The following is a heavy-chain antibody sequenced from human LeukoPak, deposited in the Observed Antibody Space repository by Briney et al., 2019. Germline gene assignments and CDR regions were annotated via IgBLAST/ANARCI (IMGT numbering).Heavy chain of an antibody. CDR1: GGSISSGSYY. V-gene: IGHV4-61*02. D-gene: IGHD3-10*01. CDR3: AREITMVGGVKLISPATFDY. Sequence: SETVSLTCTVSGGSISSGSYYWSWNPPPAGKGLEWIGRIYTSGSTNYNPSLKITITISVDTTKYQFSLNLSSVTAADTAVYYCAREITMVGGVKLISPATFDYWGQGTLVTAS. CDR2: IYTSGST. J-gene: IGHJ4*02.